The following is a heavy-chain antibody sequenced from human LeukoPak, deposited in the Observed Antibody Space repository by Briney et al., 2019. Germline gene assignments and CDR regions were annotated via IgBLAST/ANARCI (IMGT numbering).Heavy chain of an antibody. V-gene: IGHV1-2*02. D-gene: IGHD2-2*01. CDR3: ARGYCSSTSCYFLHYYYYGMDV. J-gene: IGHJ6*02. CDR1: GYTFTGYY. Sequence: ASVKVSCKASGYTFTGYYMHWVRQAPGQGLEWMGGINPNSGGTNYAQKFQGRVTMTRDTPISTAYMELSRLRSDDTAVYYCARGYCSSTSCYFLHYYYYGMDVWGQGATVTVSS. CDR2: INPNSGGT.